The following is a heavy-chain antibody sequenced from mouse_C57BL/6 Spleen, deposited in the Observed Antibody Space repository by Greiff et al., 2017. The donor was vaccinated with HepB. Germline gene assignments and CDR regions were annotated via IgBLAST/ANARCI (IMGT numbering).Heavy chain of an antibody. D-gene: IGHD1-1*01. CDR1: GYAFTNYL. CDR3: ARNYGSSSAWFAY. Sequence: QVQLKESGAELVRPGTSVKVSCKASGYAFTNYLIEWVKQRPGQGLEWIGVINPGSGGTNYNEKFKGKATLTADKSSSTAYMQLSSLTSEDSAVYFCARNYGSSSAWFAYWGQGTLVTVSA. J-gene: IGHJ3*01. V-gene: IGHV1-54*01. CDR2: INPGSGGT.